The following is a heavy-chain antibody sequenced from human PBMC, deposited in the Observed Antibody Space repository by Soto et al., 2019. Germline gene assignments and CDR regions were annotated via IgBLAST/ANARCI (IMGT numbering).Heavy chain of an antibody. CDR2: INPNSGGT. CDR3: ARASGYYPYGMDV. CDR1: GYTFTGYY. J-gene: IGHJ6*02. D-gene: IGHD3-3*01. Sequence: QVQLVQSGAEVKKPGASVKVSCKASGYTFTGYYMHWVRQAPGQGLEWMGWINPNSGGTNYAQKFRGGVTMTRDTAISTAYRDLSRLRSDDTAVYYCARASGYYPYGMDVWGQGTTVTVSS. V-gene: IGHV1-2*02.